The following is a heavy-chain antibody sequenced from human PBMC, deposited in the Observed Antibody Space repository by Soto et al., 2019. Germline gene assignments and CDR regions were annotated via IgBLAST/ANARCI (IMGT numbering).Heavy chain of an antibody. CDR2: INSVGSNT. J-gene: IGHJ4*02. D-gene: IGHD2-2*01. V-gene: IGHV3-23*01. CDR3: AKRPQSHAYYFDF. CDR1: GFTFGSYV. Sequence: PGGSLRLSCAASGFTFGSYVMSWVRQAPGKGLEWVSSINSVGSNTNYADSVKGRFTISRDNSKNTLYLQMNSLRVEDTAVYYCAKRPQSHAYYFDFWGQGTLVTVSS.